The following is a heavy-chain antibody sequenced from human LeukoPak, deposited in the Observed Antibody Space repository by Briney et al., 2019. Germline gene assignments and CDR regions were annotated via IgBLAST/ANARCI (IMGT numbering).Heavy chain of an antibody. J-gene: IGHJ4*02. V-gene: IGHV3-11*01. CDR1: GFTLSDWY. Sequence: GGSLRLSCAVSGFTLSDWYMSWIRQAPGKGLEWVSFISSSGNTLYYADSVKGRFTISGDHANNSLFLQMNSLRAEDTAVYYCARDRQVPAVVDYWGQGTLVAVSP. D-gene: IGHD2-2*01. CDR2: ISSSGNTL. CDR3: ARDRQVPAVVDY.